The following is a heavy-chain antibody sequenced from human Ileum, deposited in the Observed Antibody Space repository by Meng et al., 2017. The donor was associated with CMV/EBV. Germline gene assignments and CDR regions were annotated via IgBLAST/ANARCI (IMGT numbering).Heavy chain of an antibody. Sequence: QVQLPESGPGLVKPSPTLSLTCTGSGGYITSGNYYWSWIRQPPGRGLEWIGYIYYSGSPYYKPSLKSRVTISLDTSKNQFSLNLRSVTATDSAVYYCVRQVVAASFDYWGQGALVTVSS. J-gene: IGHJ4*02. CDR1: GGYITSGNYY. CDR2: IYYSGSP. CDR3: VRQVVAASFDY. V-gene: IGHV4-30-4*08. D-gene: IGHD2-15*01.